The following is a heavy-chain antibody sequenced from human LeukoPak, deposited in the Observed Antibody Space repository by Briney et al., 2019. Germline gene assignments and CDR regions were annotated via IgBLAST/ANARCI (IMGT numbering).Heavy chain of an antibody. V-gene: IGHV4-39*01. Sequence: SETLSLTCTVSGGSISSSSYYWGWIRQPPGKGLEWIGSIYYSGSTYYDPSLKSRVTISVDTSKNQFSLKLSSVTAADTAVYYCARHGYDFWSGYPHYFDYWGQGTLVTVSS. D-gene: IGHD3-3*01. CDR3: ARHGYDFWSGYPHYFDY. CDR2: IYYSGST. CDR1: GGSISSSSYY. J-gene: IGHJ4*02.